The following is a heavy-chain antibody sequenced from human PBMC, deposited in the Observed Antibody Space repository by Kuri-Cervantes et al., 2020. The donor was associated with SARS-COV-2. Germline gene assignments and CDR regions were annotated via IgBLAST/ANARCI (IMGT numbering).Heavy chain of an antibody. J-gene: IGHJ4*02. V-gene: IGHV3-64D*09. CDR2: ISSNGGST. Sequence: GGSLRLSCAASGFTFSSYAMHWVRQAPGKGLEYVSAISSNGGSTYYADSVKGRFTISRDNSKNTLYLQMSSLRAEDTAVYYCVKGPGHDFWSGAPFDYWGQGTLVTGSS. D-gene: IGHD3-3*01. CDR3: VKGPGHDFWSGAPFDY. CDR1: GFTFSSYA.